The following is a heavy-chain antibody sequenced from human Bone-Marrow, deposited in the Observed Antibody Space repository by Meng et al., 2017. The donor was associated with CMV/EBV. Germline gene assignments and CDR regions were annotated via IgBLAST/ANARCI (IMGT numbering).Heavy chain of an antibody. J-gene: IGHJ6*02. CDR3: VRPTSELRGPWDYYGMDV. V-gene: IGHV1-18*01. CDR2: ISAHNGNT. D-gene: IGHD2-2*01. CDR1: GYSFISYG. Sequence: ASVKVSCKASGYSFISYGISWVRQAPGQGLEWMGWISAHNGNTKYAQNLQGRVTMTRDTSTSTAYMELRSLRSDDTAVYYCVRPTSELRGPWDYYGMDVWGQGTTVTVSS.